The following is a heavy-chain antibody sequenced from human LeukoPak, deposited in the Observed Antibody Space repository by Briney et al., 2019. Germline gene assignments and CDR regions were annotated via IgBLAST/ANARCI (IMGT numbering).Heavy chain of an antibody. J-gene: IGHJ6*03. CDR1: GGSLSGYY. CDR2: INRSGST. CDR3: ARRELGATFYYYYMGV. D-gene: IGHD1-26*01. V-gene: IGHV4-34*01. Sequence: SETLSLTCAVYGGSLSGYYWSWIRQPPGKGLEWIGEINRSGSTNYNPSLKSRVTISVDTSKNQFSLKLSSVTAADTAVYYCARRELGATFYYYYMGVWGKGTTVTVSS.